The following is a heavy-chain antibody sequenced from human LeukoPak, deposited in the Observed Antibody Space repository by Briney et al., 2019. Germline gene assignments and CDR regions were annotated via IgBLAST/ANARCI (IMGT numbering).Heavy chain of an antibody. Sequence: PGGSLRLSCEASGFVLASYAMRWVRQAPGKGLEWVALISYDGRNKYYADSVKGRFTISRDDSKNTLYLQMNSLRPEDTAMFYCARDRYGSGSYYNLFDYWGQGTLVTVSS. CDR2: ISYDGRNK. J-gene: IGHJ4*02. CDR1: GFVLASYA. CDR3: ARDRYGSGSYYNLFDY. D-gene: IGHD3-10*01. V-gene: IGHV3-30*04.